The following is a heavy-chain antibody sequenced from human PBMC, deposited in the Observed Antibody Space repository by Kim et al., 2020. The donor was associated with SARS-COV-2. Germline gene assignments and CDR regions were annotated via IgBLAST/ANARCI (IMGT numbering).Heavy chain of an antibody. CDR3: AREPATGWLQTY. Sequence: SETLSLTCTVSGGSISSSSYYWGWIRQPPGKGLEWIGSIYYSGSTYYNPSLKSRVTISVDTSKNQFSLKLSSVTAADTAVYYCAREPATGWLQTYWGQGTLVTVSS. CDR2: IYYSGST. V-gene: IGHV4-39*07. D-gene: IGHD5-12*01. CDR1: GGSISSSSYY. J-gene: IGHJ4*02.